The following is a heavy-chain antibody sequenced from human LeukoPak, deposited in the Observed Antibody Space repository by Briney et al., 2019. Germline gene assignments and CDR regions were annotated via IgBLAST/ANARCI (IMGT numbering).Heavy chain of an antibody. V-gene: IGHV3-11*04. CDR1: GFTFSDYY. J-gene: IGHJ4*02. CDR3: ARVHDSSGYYPAFDY. D-gene: IGHD3-22*01. CDR2: ISSSGSTI. Sequence: PGGSLRLSCAASGFTFSDYYMSWIRQAPGKGLEWVSYISSSGSTIYYADSVKGRFTISRDNAKNSLYLQMNSLRAEDTAVYYCARVHDSSGYYPAFDYWGQGTLVTVSS.